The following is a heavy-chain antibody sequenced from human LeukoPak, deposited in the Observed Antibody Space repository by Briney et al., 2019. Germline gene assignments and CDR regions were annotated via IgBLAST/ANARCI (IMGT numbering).Heavy chain of an antibody. CDR2: ISSNGGST. Sequence: PGGSLRLSCAASGFTFSSYAMHWVRQAPGKGLEYVSAISSNGGSTYYANSVKGRFTISRDNSKNTLYLQMGSLRAEDMAVYYCARDLWFGELWSYYYYMDVWGKGTTVTISS. V-gene: IGHV3-64*01. CDR1: GFTFSSYA. CDR3: ARDLWFGELWSYYYYMDV. D-gene: IGHD3-10*01. J-gene: IGHJ6*03.